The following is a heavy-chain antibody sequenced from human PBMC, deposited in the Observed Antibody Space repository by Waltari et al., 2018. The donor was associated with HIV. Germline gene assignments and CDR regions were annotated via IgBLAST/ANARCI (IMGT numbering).Heavy chain of an antibody. J-gene: IGHJ6*02. Sequence: QVQLQESGPGLVKPSQTLSLTCTVSGGSISSGSYYWSWIRQPAGKGLEWIGRSYTSGSTNDNPSRKSRVTIAVDTSKNQFSLKLSSVTAADTAVYYCARVSPDDYYYYGMDVWGQGTTVTVSS. V-gene: IGHV4-61*02. CDR1: GGSISSGSYY. CDR2: SYTSGST. CDR3: ARVSPDDYYYYGMDV.